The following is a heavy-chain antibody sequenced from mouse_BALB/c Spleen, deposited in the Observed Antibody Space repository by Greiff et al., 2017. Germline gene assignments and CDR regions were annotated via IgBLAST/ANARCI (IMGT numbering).Heavy chain of an antibody. J-gene: IGHJ2*01. CDR3: NAPTHYFDY. Sequence: VQLQQSGAELVRSGASVKLSCTASGFNIKDYYMHWVKQRPEQGLEWIGWIDPENGDTEYAPKFQGKATMTADTSSNTAYLQLSSLTSEDTAVYYCNAPTHYFDYWGQGTTLTVSS. CDR1: GFNIKDYY. V-gene: IGHV14-4*02. CDR2: IDPENGDT. D-gene: IGHD6-1*01.